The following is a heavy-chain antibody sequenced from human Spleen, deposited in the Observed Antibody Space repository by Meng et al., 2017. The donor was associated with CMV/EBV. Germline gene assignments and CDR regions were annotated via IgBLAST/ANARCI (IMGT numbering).Heavy chain of an antibody. CDR1: GFTFSNYA. CDR3: ARDPTRYSGSYFDS. CDR2: ISYNSGRT. Sequence: SGFTFSNYAMSWVRQAPGKGLEWISSISYNSGRTYYAETLKGRSTISRDNSKNTLYLQMSSLRVEDTAIYYCARDPTRYSGSYFDSWGQGILVTVSS. J-gene: IGHJ4*02. V-gene: IGHV3-23*01. D-gene: IGHD1-26*01.